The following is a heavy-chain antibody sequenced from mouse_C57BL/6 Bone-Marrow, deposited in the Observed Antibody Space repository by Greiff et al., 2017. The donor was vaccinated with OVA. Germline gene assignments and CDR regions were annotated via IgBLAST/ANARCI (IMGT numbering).Heavy chain of an antibody. CDR2: ISSGSSTI. CDR3: ARINYWYFDV. J-gene: IGHJ1*03. CDR1: GFTFSDYG. Sequence: EVKLVESGGGLVKPGGSLKLSCAASGFTFSDYGMHWVRQAPEKGLEWVAYISSGSSTIYYEDTVKGRFPISRDNAKNTLFLQMTSLRSEDTAMYYCARINYWYFDVWGTGTTVTVSS. V-gene: IGHV5-17*01.